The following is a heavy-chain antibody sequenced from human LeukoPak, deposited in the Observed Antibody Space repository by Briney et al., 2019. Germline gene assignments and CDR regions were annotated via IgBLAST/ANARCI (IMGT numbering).Heavy chain of an antibody. CDR2: VSGSGDNT. Sequence: PEGSLRLSCAASGFTFSTYAMSWVRQAPGMGPEWVSSVSGSGDNTYYADSVKGRFTISRDNSKNTLYLQMSNLRAEDTAIYSCARGSIFDYWGQGTLVTVSS. CDR1: GFTFSTYA. V-gene: IGHV3-23*01. J-gene: IGHJ4*02. CDR3: ARGSIFDY.